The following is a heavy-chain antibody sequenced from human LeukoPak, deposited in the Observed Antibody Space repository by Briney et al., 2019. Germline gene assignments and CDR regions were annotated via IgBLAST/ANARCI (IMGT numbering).Heavy chain of an antibody. CDR2: ISDNGGST. CDR3: ANGHRSGSYDPY. CDR1: GFPFGSFA. V-gene: IGHV3-23*01. D-gene: IGHD3-10*01. J-gene: IGHJ4*02. Sequence: GGSLRLSCEVSGFPFGSFAMTWVRQAPGKGLEWVSSISDNGGSTYYADSVKGRFTISRDNSKNTLYLQMTSLRAEDTAVYYCANGHRSGSYDPYWGQGTLVTVSS.